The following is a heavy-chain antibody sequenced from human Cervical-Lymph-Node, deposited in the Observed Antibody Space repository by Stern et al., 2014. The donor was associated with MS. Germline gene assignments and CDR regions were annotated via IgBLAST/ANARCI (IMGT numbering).Heavy chain of an antibody. Sequence: QVQLVESGRGLVPPGKSLRLSCAASGFTFSSFAMHWGRHAQGQGLQWLAVIAHDGANKYYASSVKGRFTIPRDKSNNAVYLQISSLRLDDTAVYFCARDPSRFGDNGYLDFWGQGTLVTVSS. CDR1: GFTFSSFA. D-gene: IGHD3-10*01. J-gene: IGHJ4*02. CDR2: IAHDGANK. CDR3: ARDPSRFGDNGYLDF. V-gene: IGHV3-30-3*01.